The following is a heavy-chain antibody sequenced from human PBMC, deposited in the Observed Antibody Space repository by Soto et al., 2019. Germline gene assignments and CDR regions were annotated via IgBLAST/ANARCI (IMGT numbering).Heavy chain of an antibody. CDR1: GGTFSSYT. CDR2: IIPILGIA. Sequence: QVQLVQSGAEVKKPGSSVKVSYKASGGTFSSYTISWVRQAPGQGLEWMGRIIPILGIANYAQKFQGRVTITADKSTSTAYMELSSLRSEDTAVYYCAGLGYCSGGSCPGNDAFDIWGQGTMVTVSS. D-gene: IGHD2-15*01. V-gene: IGHV1-69*02. J-gene: IGHJ3*02. CDR3: AGLGYCSGGSCPGNDAFDI.